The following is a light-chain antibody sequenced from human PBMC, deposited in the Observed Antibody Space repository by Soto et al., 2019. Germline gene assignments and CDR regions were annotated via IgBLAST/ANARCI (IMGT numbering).Light chain of an antibody. CDR3: SSYAGSHTFV. Sequence: QSARTRAGYACRSPGQSVNISCTGTSSDVGGYNYVSWYQQHPGKAPKLMVYEVSKRPSGVPDRFSGSKSGNTASLTVSGLQAEDEADYFCSSYAGSHTFVFGTGTKATVL. CDR1: SSDVGGYNY. V-gene: IGLV2-8*02. J-gene: IGLJ1*01. CDR2: EVS.